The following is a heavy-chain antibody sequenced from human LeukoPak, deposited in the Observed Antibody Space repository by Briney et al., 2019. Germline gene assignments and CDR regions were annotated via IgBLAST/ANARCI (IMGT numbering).Heavy chain of an antibody. CDR3: AKYCISADCYANWFGP. D-gene: IGHD2-2*01. CDR2: SKSKTDGGTT. Sequence: KSGGSLRLSCAGSGFTLSSAWMTWVRQAPGKGLEWVGLSKSKTDGGTTDYAAPVKGRFTISRDDSKNTLYLQMNSLKTEDTAVYYCAKYCISADCYANWFGPWGQGTLVTVSS. J-gene: IGHJ5*02. V-gene: IGHV3-15*01. CDR1: GFTLSSAW.